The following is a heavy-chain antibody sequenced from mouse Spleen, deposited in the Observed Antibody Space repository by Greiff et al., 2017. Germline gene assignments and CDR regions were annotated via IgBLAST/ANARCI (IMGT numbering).Heavy chain of an antibody. CDR1: GYTFTSYW. CDR2: IDPSASYT. J-gene: IGHJ2*01. CDR3: ARGAARANKGYFDY. D-gene: IGHD3-1*01. Sequence: VQGVESGAELVMPGASVKLSCKASGYTFTSYWMHWVKQRPGQGLEWIGEIDPSASYTNYNQKFKGKATLTVDKSSSTAYMQLSSLTSEDSAVYYCARGAARANKGYFDYWGQGTTLTVSS. V-gene: IGHV1-69*01.